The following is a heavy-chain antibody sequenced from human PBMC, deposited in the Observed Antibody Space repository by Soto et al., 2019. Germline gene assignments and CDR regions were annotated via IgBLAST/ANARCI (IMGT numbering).Heavy chain of an antibody. Sequence: QLQLQESGPGLVKPSETLSLTCTVSGDSVTISDYYWGWIRQPPGKGLEWIGSIHYSGSTYYNPPLMSRVTISRDSSKNHFSQKPPSVTAADAAVYYCAAPDSGSYYAENWGQGTLVTVSA. V-gene: IGHV4-39*01. CDR2: IHYSGST. CDR1: GDSVTISDYY. D-gene: IGHD3-22*01. CDR3: AAPDSGSYYAEN. J-gene: IGHJ4*02.